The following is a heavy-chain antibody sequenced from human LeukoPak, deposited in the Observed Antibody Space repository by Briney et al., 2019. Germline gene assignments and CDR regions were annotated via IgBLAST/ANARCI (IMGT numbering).Heavy chain of an antibody. CDR1: GFNFNNYD. Sequence: GGSLRLSCVASGFNFNNYDLHWVRQAPGKGLEWVANIKEDGSEKYYVDSVKGRFTISRDNAKNSLYLQMNSLRAEDTAVYYCARVEQWLATVTWGQGTLVTVSS. D-gene: IGHD6-19*01. CDR3: ARVEQWLATVT. J-gene: IGHJ4*02. CDR2: IKEDGSEK. V-gene: IGHV3-7*01.